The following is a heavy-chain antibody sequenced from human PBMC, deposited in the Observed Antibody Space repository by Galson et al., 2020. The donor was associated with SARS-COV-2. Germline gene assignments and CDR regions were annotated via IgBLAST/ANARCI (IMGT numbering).Heavy chain of an antibody. CDR1: GGSISSSIYF. Sequence: SETLSLTCTVSGGSISSSIYFWGWIRQPPGKALQWIGSTYYSGSTNYDPSLKSRLTISVDTSKNQFSLKLSSVTAADTAVYYCARHGRGELLFPFDYWGQGILVTVSS. D-gene: IGHD1-26*01. CDR3: ARHGRGELLFPFDY. CDR2: TYYSGST. V-gene: IGHV4-39*01. J-gene: IGHJ4*02.